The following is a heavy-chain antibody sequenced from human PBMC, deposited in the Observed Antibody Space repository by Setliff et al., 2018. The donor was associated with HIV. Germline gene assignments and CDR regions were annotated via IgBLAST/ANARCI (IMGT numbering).Heavy chain of an antibody. Sequence: ASVKVSCKASGYTFTSYDINWVRQATGQGLEWMGWMNPNSGIANYAQKFQGRVTITTDESTNTVYMELSSLRSDDTAVYYCATYHYYDSSAYYVDLYYLDYWGQGTLVTVS. D-gene: IGHD3-22*01. J-gene: IGHJ4*02. V-gene: IGHV1-8*01. CDR2: MNPNSGIA. CDR3: ATYHYYDSSAYYVDLYYLDY. CDR1: GYTFTSYD.